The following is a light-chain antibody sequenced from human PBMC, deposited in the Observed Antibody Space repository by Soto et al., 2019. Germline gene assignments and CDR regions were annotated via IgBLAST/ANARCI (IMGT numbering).Light chain of an antibody. J-gene: IGKJ1*01. CDR1: QGIRKD. CDR2: EAS. Sequence: AIQMTQSPSSLSASVGYRVTITCRASQGIRKDLGWYQQKPGKAPKLLIYEASRLQIGVPSRFSGSGSGTDFTLPISSLQPEDFATYYCLQDYNSPRTFGQGTKVDIK. CDR3: LQDYNSPRT. V-gene: IGKV1-6*01.